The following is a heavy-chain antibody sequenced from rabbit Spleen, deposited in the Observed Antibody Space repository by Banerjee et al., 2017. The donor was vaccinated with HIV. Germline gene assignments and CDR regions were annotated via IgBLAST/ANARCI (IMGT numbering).Heavy chain of an antibody. Sequence: QEQLVESGGGLVQPEGSLTLTCTASGFSFSSRLYMCWVRQAPGKGLEWIACIDSGSSGDTYYASWAKGRFTISKTSSTTVTLQMTSLTAADTATYFCARETSSGWGIVSFYFSLWGPGTLVTVS. J-gene: IGHJ4*01. CDR3: ARETSSGWGIVSFYFSL. CDR1: GFSFSSRLY. D-gene: IGHD4-1*01. V-gene: IGHV1S45*01. CDR2: IDSGSSGDT.